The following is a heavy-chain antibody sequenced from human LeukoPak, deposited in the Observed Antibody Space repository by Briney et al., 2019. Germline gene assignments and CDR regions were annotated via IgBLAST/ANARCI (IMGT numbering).Heavy chain of an antibody. D-gene: IGHD3-22*01. CDR1: GFTFSSYS. Sequence: PGGSLRLSCAASGFTFSSYSMNWVRQAPGKGLEWVSSISSSSSYIYYADSLKGRFTISRDNAKNSLYLQMNSLRAEDTAVYYCARVQGDSSGYSADYWGQGTLVTVSS. J-gene: IGHJ4*02. V-gene: IGHV3-21*01. CDR3: ARVQGDSSGYSADY. CDR2: ISSSSSYI.